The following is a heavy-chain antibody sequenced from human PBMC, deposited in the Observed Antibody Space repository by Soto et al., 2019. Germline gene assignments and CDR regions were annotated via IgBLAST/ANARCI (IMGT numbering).Heavy chain of an antibody. J-gene: IGHJ6*03. CDR1: GGSISSYY. CDR2: IYYSGST. V-gene: IGHV4-59*01. Sequence: TLSLTCTVSGGSISSYYWSWIRQPPGKGLEWIGYIYYSGSTNYNPSLKSRVTISVDTSKNQFSLKLSSVTAADTAVYYCARRYSGYDFGRSWYYYYMAVWGQGTTVTVSS. CDR3: ARRYSGYDFGRSWYYYYMAV. D-gene: IGHD5-12*01.